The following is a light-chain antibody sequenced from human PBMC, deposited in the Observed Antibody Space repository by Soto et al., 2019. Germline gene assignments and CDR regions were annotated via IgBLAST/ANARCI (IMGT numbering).Light chain of an antibody. CDR1: SSNIGSNY. V-gene: IGLV1-47*01. CDR2: RNN. CDR3: AAWDDILSGPV. J-gene: IGLJ7*01. Sequence: QSVLTQPPSASGTPRQRVTISCSGSSSNIGSNYVYWYQQLPGTAPKLLIYRNNQRPSGVPDRFSGSKSGTSAFLAISGLRSEDEADYYCAAWDDILSGPVYGGGTQLTVL.